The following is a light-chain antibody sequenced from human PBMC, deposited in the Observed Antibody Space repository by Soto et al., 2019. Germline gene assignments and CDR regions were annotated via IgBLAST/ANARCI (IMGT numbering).Light chain of an antibody. CDR1: SSNIGGYY. CDR3: AAWDDSLSGYV. Sequence: QSVLTQPPSASGTPGQRVTISCSGSSSNIGGYYVSWYQQLPGTAPKVIIYRNNQRPSGVPDRFSGSKSGTSASLAISGLRSDDEADYYCAAWDDSLSGYVFGTGTKLTVL. CDR2: RNN. V-gene: IGLV1-47*01. J-gene: IGLJ1*01.